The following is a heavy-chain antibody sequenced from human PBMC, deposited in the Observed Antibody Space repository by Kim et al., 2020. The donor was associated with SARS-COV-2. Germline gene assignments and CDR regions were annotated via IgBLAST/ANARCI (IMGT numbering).Heavy chain of an antibody. CDR1: GFTFSDYY. D-gene: IGHD4-4*01. CDR2: ISSSGSTI. J-gene: IGHJ3*02. Sequence: GGSLRLSCAASGFTFSDYYMSWIRQAPGKGLEWVSYISSSGSTIYYADSVKGRFTISRDNAKNSLYLQMNSLRAEDTAVYYCARDFPYDYSNYYYDAFDIWGQGTMVTVSS. CDR3: ARDFPYDYSNYYYDAFDI. V-gene: IGHV3-11*01.